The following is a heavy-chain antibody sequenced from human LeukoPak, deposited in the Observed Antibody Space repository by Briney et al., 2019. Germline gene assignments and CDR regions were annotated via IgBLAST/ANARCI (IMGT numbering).Heavy chain of an antibody. CDR1: GFTFIRYA. D-gene: IGHD5-18*01. J-gene: IGHJ3*02. V-gene: IGHV3-23*01. CDR3: AKCGYSYGHRDAFDI. CDR2: ISDSGGGI. Sequence: PGGSLRLSCAASGFTFIRYAMSWVRQAPGKGLEWVSDISDSGGGIYYADSVKGRFTISRDNSKNTRYLQMNRLRAEDTAVYYCAKCGYSYGHRDAFDIWGQGTMVTVSS.